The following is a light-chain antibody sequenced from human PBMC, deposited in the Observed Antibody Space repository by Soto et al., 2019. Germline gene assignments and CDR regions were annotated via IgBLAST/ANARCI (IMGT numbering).Light chain of an antibody. CDR3: QHGNGYPLT. CDR2: SAS. CDR1: QDISTY. J-gene: IGKJ4*01. Sequence: DIQLTQSPSFLSASVGDRVTITCRATQDISTYLAWYQQKPGKAPNLLIHSASTLRGGVSSRFGGSGSGTEFTLTISSLKPEDLATYYCQHGNGYPLTFGGGTKVEIK. V-gene: IGKV1-9*01.